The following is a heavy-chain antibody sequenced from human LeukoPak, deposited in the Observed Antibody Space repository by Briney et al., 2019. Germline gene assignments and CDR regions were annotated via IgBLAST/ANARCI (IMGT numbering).Heavy chain of an antibody. D-gene: IGHD2-15*01. V-gene: IGHV3-23*01. CDR2: ISSSGGYI. Sequence: GGSLRLSCAASGFTFSSYAMSWVRQAPGRGLEWVSTISSSGGYIYYTDSVKGRFTISRDNSKDTLYLQMNSLRADDTAVYYCARVADIVVVVASTDFDSWGQGTLVTVSS. J-gene: IGHJ4*02. CDR3: ARVADIVVVVASTDFDS. CDR1: GFTFSSYA.